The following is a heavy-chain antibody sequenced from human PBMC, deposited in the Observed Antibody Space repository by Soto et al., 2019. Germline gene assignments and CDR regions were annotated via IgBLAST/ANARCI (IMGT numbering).Heavy chain of an antibody. CDR1: GFTFSSYS. Sequence: GWSLRLSCAASGFTFSSYSMHWVRQAPGKGLEWVSYISSSGSTIYYADSVKGRFTISRDDAKNSLYLQMNSLRDEDTAVYYCARPSVPGGSYSCHDWGQGTLVTVAS. D-gene: IGHD1-26*01. CDR3: ARPSVPGGSYSCHD. J-gene: IGHJ4*02. CDR2: ISSSGSTI. V-gene: IGHV3-48*02.